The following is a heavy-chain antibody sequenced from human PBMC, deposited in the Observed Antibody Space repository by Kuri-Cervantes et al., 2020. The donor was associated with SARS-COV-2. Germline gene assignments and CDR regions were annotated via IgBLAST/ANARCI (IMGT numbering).Heavy chain of an antibody. CDR1: GFTFRSSG. CDR3: AKGGDFWSGFTYFDS. Sequence: GESLKISCAASGFTFRSSGMHWVRQAPGKGLEWVALLSNDGAHEYYADSVKGRFTISRDNFKNTLFLQMNSLRSEDTAMYYCAKGGDFWSGFTYFDSCGPGTRGTASS. CDR2: LSNDGAHE. D-gene: IGHD3-3*01. J-gene: IGHJ4*02. V-gene: IGHV3-30*18.